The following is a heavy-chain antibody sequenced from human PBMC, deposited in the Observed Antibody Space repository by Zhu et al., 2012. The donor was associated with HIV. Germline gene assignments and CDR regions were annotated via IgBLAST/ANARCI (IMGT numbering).Heavy chain of an antibody. CDR1: GGSISSHY. D-gene: IGHD3-22*01. V-gene: IGHV4-59*11. J-gene: IGHJ4*02. CDR3: ARAQGYYYDSSGYYVDY. CDR2: IYYSGST. Sequence: QVQLQESGPGLVKPSETLSLTCTVSGGSISSHYWSWIRQPPGKGLEWIGYIYYSGSTNYNPSLKSRVTISVDTSKNQFSLKLSSVTAADTAVYYCARAQGYYYDSSGYYVDYWGQGTLVTVSS.